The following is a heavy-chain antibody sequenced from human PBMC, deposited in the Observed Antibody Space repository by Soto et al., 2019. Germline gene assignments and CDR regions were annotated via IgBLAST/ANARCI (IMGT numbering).Heavy chain of an antibody. CDR2: ISGSGGST. V-gene: IGHV3-23*01. D-gene: IGHD3-3*01. J-gene: IGHJ4*02. CDR1: GFSFSSYS. Sequence: GGSLGLSCAASGFSFSSYSMSWVRQAPGKGLEWVSAISGSGGSTYYADSVKGRFTISRDNSKNTLYLQMNSLRAEDTAVYYCARLWIFGVVIMPGSGFFGYWGQGTLVTVSS. CDR3: ARLWIFGVVIMPGSGFFGY.